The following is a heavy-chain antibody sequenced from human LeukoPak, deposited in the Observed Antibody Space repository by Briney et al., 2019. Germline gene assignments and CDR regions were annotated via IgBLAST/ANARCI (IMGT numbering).Heavy chain of an antibody. J-gene: IGHJ4*02. CDR3: TRGSLSGSSRDY. V-gene: IGHV1-8*01. Sequence: ASVRVSCKASGYTFTGYDINWVRQATGQGREWMGGTNPNTGDTGYAQKFQGRVTMTRNSSIDTAYMELSGLRSEDTAVYYCTRGSLSGSSRDYWGQGTLLTVSS. CDR1: GYTFTGYD. CDR2: TNPNTGDT. D-gene: IGHD1-26*01.